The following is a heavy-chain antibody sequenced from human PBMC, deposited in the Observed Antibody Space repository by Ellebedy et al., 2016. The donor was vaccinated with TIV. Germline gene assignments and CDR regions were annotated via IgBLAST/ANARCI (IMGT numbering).Heavy chain of an antibody. Sequence: GESLKISCAASGFIISGDWMSWVRQAPGKGLEWVAHINPDGSAEYYVDSVKGRFTISRDNAKRSLFLQMNSLRVDDTAVYYCASSRYHYYVGNTIFAYWGQGTLVTVSS. V-gene: IGHV3-7*03. D-gene: IGHD3-10*01. CDR2: INPDGSAE. J-gene: IGHJ4*02. CDR1: GFIISGDW. CDR3: ASSRYHYYVGNTIFAY.